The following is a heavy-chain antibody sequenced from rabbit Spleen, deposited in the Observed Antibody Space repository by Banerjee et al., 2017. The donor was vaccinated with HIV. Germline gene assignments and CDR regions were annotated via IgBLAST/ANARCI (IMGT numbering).Heavy chain of an antibody. CDR2: IDTGSRDFT. Sequence: QEQLVESGGGLVQPEGSLTLTCTASGLDFNNNYWICWVRQAPGKGLEWIACIDTGSRDFTYYASWAKGRFTISKTSSTTVTLQMTSLTVADTATYFCARDAGTSFSTYGMDLWGPGTLVTVS. CDR3: ARDAGTSFSTYGMDL. V-gene: IGHV1S45*01. CDR1: GLDFNNNYW. J-gene: IGHJ6*01. D-gene: IGHD8-1*01.